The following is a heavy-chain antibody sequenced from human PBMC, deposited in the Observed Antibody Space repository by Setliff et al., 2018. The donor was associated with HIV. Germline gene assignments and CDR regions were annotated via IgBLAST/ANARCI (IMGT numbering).Heavy chain of an antibody. CDR2: MNPNSDIT. CDR1: GYTFTNYD. Sequence: ASVKVSCKASGYTFTNYDINWVRQASGQGLEWMGWMNPNSDITVYAQKFQGRVTMTGNPSIDTVYLERSSLTPEDTAVYYWARTHPGSSYFDYWGQGTLVTVSS. D-gene: IGHD3-10*01. J-gene: IGHJ4*02. V-gene: IGHV1-8*02. CDR3: ARTHPGSSYFDY.